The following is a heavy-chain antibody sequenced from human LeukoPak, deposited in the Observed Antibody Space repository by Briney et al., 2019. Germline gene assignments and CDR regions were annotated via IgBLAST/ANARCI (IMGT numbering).Heavy chain of an antibody. V-gene: IGHV4-59*01. D-gene: IGHD2/OR15-2a*01. CDR3: ARGRLSPSAFRPFEH. CDR1: GDSITTSY. Sequence: ETLSLTCSVSGDSITTSYWNWIRQPPGQGLEWIGSIFYSGNTKYNPALQSRVTVSVDTSKNQFSLEVNSVTAADTAVYYCARGRLSPSAFRPFEHWGRGTLVTVSS. CDR2: IFYSGNT. J-gene: IGHJ4*02.